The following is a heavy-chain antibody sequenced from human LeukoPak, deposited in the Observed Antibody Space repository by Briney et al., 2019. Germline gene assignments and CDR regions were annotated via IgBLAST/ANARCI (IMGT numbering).Heavy chain of an antibody. V-gene: IGHV3-64*04. J-gene: IGHJ4*02. CDR3: AREGYSGYYFDY. D-gene: IGHD5-12*01. Sequence: TGGSLRLSCAASGFTFSSYAMHWVRQAPGKGLEYVSAISSNGGSTYYANSVKGRFTISRDNAKNSLYLQMNSLRAEDTAVYYCAREGYSGYYFDYWGQGTLVTVSS. CDR2: ISSNGGST. CDR1: GFTFSSYA.